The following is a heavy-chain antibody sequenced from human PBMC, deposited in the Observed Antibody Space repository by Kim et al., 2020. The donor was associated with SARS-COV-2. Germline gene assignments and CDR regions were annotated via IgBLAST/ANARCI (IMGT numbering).Heavy chain of an antibody. CDR1: GLTFTNAW. CDR3: TAGSLGYSGYVDY. Sequence: GGSLRLSCAASGLTFTNAWMSWVRQAPGKGLEWVGRIKSKSNGGTTDYAAPVKGRFTISRDDSKNTLYLQMNSLRTEDTAVYYCTAGSLGYSGYVDYWGQGTLATVSS. V-gene: IGHV3-15*01. D-gene: IGHD5-12*01. CDR2: IKSKSNGGTT. J-gene: IGHJ4*02.